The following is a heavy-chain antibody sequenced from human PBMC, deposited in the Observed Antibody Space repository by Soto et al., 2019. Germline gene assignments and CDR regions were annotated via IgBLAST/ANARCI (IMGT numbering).Heavy chain of an antibody. D-gene: IGHD3-10*01. CDR3: AKDRRGMVRVDAFDI. J-gene: IGHJ3*02. CDR2: ISGSGGST. CDR1: GFTFSSYA. V-gene: IGHV3-23*01. Sequence: EVQLLESGGGLVQPGGSLRLSCAASGFTFSSYAMSWVRQAPGKGLEWVSAISGSGGSTYYADSVKGRFTISRDNSKNTQDQQMNRLGAEDTPLYYCAKDRRGMVRVDAFDIWGQGKMVTLPS.